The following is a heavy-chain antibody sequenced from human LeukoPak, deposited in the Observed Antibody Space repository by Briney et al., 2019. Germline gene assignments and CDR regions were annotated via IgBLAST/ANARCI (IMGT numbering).Heavy chain of an antibody. D-gene: IGHD6-25*01. CDR3: AREVFEGQRQSDAFDV. CDR1: GFTFSSHW. Sequence: GGSPRLSCAASGFTFSSHWMHWVRQAPGEGLVWVSRVNGPGDWTHYADSVRGRFIISRDNAENTISLQMNNLRAEDTAVYFCAREVFEGQRQSDAFDVWGQGTMVTVSS. CDR2: VNGPGDWT. J-gene: IGHJ3*01. V-gene: IGHV3-74*01.